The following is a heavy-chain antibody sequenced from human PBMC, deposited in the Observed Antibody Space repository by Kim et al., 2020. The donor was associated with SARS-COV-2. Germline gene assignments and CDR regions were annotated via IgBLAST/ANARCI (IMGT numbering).Heavy chain of an antibody. J-gene: IGHJ4*02. Sequence: YADSVKGRFTISRDNAKNSLYLQMNSLRAEDTALYYCAKDNRRDGYNFDYWGQGTLVTVSS. CDR3: AKDNRRDGYNFDY. D-gene: IGHD5-12*01. V-gene: IGHV3-9*01.